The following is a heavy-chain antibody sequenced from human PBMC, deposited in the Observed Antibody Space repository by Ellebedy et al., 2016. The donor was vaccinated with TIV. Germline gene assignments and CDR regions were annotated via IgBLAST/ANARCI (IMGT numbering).Heavy chain of an antibody. CDR2: ISNDGSRT. Sequence: GESLKISXAGSGFTFSRYWLDWVRQAPGKGLTWISRISNDGSRTGYADSVKGRFTISRDNAKNSLYLQVNSLRVEDTAVYYCARPGLVWELPPDANQLFDYWGLGTLVTVSS. V-gene: IGHV3-74*01. J-gene: IGHJ4*02. D-gene: IGHD1-26*01. CDR3: ARPGLVWELPPDANQLFDY. CDR1: GFTFSRYW.